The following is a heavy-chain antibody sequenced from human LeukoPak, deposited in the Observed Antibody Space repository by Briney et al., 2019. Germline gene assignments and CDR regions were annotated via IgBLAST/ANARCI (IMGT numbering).Heavy chain of an antibody. CDR3: ARAFVEMATILESNFDY. V-gene: IGHV1-46*01. CDR2: INPSGGST. Sequence: ASVKVSCKASGYTFTSYYMHWVRQAPGQGLEWMGIINPSGGSTSYAQKFQGRVTMTRDTSTSTVYMELSSLRSEDTAVYYCARAFVEMATILESNFDYWGQGTLVTVSS. J-gene: IGHJ4*02. D-gene: IGHD5-24*01. CDR1: GYTFTSYY.